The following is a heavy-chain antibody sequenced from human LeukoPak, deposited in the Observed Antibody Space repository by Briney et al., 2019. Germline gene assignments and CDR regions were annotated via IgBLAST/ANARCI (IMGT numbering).Heavy chain of an antibody. D-gene: IGHD3/OR15-3a*01. Sequence: GGSLRLSCAASGFTLSSYSMNWVRQAPGKGLEWVSSISRSSAYIYYADSVKGRFTISRDNFKNTLSLEMNSLRAEDTALYYCARDRDWGAFDAWGQGTLVTVSS. CDR1: GFTLSSYS. V-gene: IGHV3-21*04. CDR2: ISRSSAYI. CDR3: ARDRDWGAFDA. J-gene: IGHJ5*02.